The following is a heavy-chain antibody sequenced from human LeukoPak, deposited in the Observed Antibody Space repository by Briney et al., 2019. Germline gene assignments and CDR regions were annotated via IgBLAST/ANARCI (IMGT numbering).Heavy chain of an antibody. D-gene: IGHD3-9*01. CDR1: GGSISSGGYY. V-gene: IGHV4-31*03. CDR2: IYYSGST. J-gene: IGHJ4*02. Sequence: SETLSLTCTVSGGSISSGGYYWSWLRQHPGTGLEWIGYIYYSGSTYYNPSLKSRVTISVDTSKNQFSLKLSSVTAADTAVYYCARGGDYDILTGYYIPPYFDYWGQGTLVTVSS. CDR3: ARGGDYDILTGYYIPPYFDY.